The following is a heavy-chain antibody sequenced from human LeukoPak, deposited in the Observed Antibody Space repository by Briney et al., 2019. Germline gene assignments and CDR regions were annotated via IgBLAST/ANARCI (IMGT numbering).Heavy chain of an antibody. CDR1: GYTFTNYY. CDR2: INPSSGTT. J-gene: IGHJ6*02. CDR3: ARGPAGTNYYFYGMDV. D-gene: IGHD6-13*01. Sequence: ASVKVSCTTSGYTFTNYYVHWVRQAPGQGLEWMGIINPSSGTTSFAQKFQGRVTMTRDTSTSTLYMQLSSLRSEDTAVYYCARGPAGTNYYFYGMDVWGQGTTVTVSS. V-gene: IGHV1-46*01.